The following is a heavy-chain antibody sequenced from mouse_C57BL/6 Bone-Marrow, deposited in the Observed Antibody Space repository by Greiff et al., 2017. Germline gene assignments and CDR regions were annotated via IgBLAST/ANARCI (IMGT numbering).Heavy chain of an antibody. J-gene: IGHJ4*01. CDR1: GYTFTSYW. Sequence: QVQLQQPGAELVKPGASVKLSCKASGYTFTSYWMHWVKQRPGQGLEWIGMIHPNSGSTNYNEKFKSKATLTVAKSSSTAYMQLSSLTSEDSAVYYCARESNYGAMDYWGQGTSVTVSS. D-gene: IGHD2-5*01. V-gene: IGHV1-64*01. CDR3: ARESNYGAMDY. CDR2: IHPNSGST.